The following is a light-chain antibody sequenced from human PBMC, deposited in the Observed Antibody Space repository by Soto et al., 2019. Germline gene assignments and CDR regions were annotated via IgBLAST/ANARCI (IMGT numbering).Light chain of an antibody. J-gene: IGLJ2*01. CDR1: TGAVTSGYY. CDR2: STN. V-gene: IGLV7-43*01. Sequence: QTVVTQEPSLTVSPGGTVTLTCATSTGAVTSGYYPNWFQQKPGQAPRALIYSTNNKYSWTPARFSGSLLGGKAALTLSGVQHEDEDDYYCLLYYGGQLGVFGGGTQLTVL. CDR3: LLYYGGQLGV.